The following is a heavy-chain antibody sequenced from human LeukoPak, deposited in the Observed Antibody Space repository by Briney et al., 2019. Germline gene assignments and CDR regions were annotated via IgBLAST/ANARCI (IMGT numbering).Heavy chain of an antibody. CDR1: GFTFSTYA. J-gene: IGHJ3*01. CDR3: GRDPNGDYFGAFEF. Sequence: GGSLRLSCAASGFTFSTYAMTWVRQAAEKGLGWVSIINAGGGETYYADPVKGRFTISRDNSKNTLYLQMNSLRVEDTAVYYCGRDPNGDYFGAFEFWGQETLVTVSA. CDR2: INAGGGET. V-gene: IGHV3-23*01. D-gene: IGHD4-17*01.